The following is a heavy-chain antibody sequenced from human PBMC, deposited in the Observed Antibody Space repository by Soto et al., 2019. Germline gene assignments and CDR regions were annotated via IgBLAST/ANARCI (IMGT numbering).Heavy chain of an antibody. CDR3: VRLPPPGLYYYGMDV. CDR1: GYTFTGYY. Sequence: ASVKVSCKASGYTFTGYYIHWARQAPGQGLEWMGWINPINGATNYAQKFHGRVTVTRDTSISTAYMELSRLTSDDTALYYCVRLPPPGLYYYGMDVWGQGTTVTVSS. V-gene: IGHV1-2*02. J-gene: IGHJ6*01. CDR2: INPINGAT.